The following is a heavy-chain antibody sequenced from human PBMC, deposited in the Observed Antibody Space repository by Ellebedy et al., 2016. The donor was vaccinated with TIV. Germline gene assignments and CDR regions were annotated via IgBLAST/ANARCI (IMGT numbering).Heavy chain of an antibody. CDR1: GYPFIDYY. Sequence: ASVKVSCKSSGYPFIDYYMHWVRQAPGQGLEWMGWINPNSGGTNYAQKFQGRVTMTRDTSISTAYMELSRLRSDDTAVYYCAKGRGSYGSFWFDPWGQGTLVTVSS. CDR3: AKGRGSYGSFWFDP. CDR2: INPNSGGT. V-gene: IGHV1-2*02. J-gene: IGHJ5*02. D-gene: IGHD5-18*01.